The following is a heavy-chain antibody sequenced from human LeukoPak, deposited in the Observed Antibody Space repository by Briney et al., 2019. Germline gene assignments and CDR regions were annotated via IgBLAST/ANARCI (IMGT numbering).Heavy chain of an antibody. V-gene: IGHV3-7*01. CDR1: GFTFTTYW. CDR3: ARSLNLDY. Sequence: GGSLRLSCAASGFTFTTYWMSWVRQAPGKGLEWMANIKQDGSEKYYVDSVKGRFTISRDNTKNSLFLQMNSLRAEDTALYYCARSLNLDYWGQGTLVAVSS. CDR2: IKQDGSEK. J-gene: IGHJ4*02.